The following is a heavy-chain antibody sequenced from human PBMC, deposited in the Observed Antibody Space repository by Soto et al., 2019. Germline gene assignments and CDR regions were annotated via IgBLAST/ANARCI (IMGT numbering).Heavy chain of an antibody. J-gene: IGHJ1*01. D-gene: IGHD3-16*01. CDR2: INSDGYSI. Sequence: EVQLVESGGGLVQPGGSLRLSCAASGFTFSSYWMHWVRQAPGKGLVWASRINSDGYSISYGDSVKGRFTISRDNAKNTLYLQMNSLRAEDTAVYYCARGGASGVPPAHWGQGTLVTVSS. CDR1: GFTFSSYW. V-gene: IGHV3-74*01. CDR3: ARGGASGVPPAH.